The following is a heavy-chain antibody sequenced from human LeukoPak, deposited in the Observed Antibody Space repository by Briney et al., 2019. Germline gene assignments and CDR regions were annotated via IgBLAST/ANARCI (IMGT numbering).Heavy chain of an antibody. CDR3: AREMLAAVAAQS. Sequence: SGGSLRLSCAASGFTFSSYSMNWVRQAPGKGLEWVSSITSSSSYIYYADSVKGRFTISRDNAKNSLYLQMNSLRAEDTAVYYCAREMLAAVAAQSWGQGTLVTVSS. CDR1: GFTFSSYS. CDR2: ITSSSSYI. V-gene: IGHV3-21*01. D-gene: IGHD6-19*01. J-gene: IGHJ5*02.